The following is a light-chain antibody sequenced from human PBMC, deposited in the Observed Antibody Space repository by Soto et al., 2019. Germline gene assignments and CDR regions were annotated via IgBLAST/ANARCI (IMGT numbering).Light chain of an antibody. J-gene: IGKJ3*01. Sequence: DIQMTQSPSTLSASVGDRVTITCRASQSVSSWLAWYQQKPGKAPKLLIYKASSLESGVPSRFSGSGSGTEFTLTISSVQPDDSSTYYCQHYNSFGPGTKVDIK. CDR3: QHYNS. V-gene: IGKV1-5*03. CDR2: KAS. CDR1: QSVSSW.